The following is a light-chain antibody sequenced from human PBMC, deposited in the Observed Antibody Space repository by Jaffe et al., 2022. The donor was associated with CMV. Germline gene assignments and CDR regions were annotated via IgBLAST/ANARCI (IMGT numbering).Light chain of an antibody. CDR1: QSISTS. CDR3: QQRTNWPPLT. V-gene: IGKV3-11*01. J-gene: IGKJ4*01. CDR2: DAS. Sequence: DIVLTQSPATLALAPGERATLSCRASQSISTSLAWYQQKPGQAPRLLVYDASTRATGIPARFSGSGSGTDFTLTISSLEPEDFAFYYCQQRTNWPPLTFGGGTKVEI.